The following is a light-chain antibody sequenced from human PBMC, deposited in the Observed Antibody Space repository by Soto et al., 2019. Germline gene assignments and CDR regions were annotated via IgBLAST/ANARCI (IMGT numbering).Light chain of an antibody. CDR3: QQYSRYPWT. CDR2: KAS. V-gene: IGKV1-5*03. CDR1: QTISSW. Sequence: DIQMTHSPFTLSASVGDRVTISCRAGQTISSWLAWYQHKPGKAPKLLIYKASTLQTGVPSRFSGSGSGTESTLTISSLQPDDFATYFCQQYSRYPWTFGQGTKVEIK. J-gene: IGKJ1*01.